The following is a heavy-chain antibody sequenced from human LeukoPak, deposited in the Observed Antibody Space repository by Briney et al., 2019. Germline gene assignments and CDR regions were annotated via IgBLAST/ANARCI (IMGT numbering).Heavy chain of an antibody. CDR3: ARVLTGYGGNPPSYYYYMDV. CDR2: IYTSGST. CDR1: GGSISSGSYY. Sequence: PSETLSLTCTVSGGSISSGSYYWSWIRQPAGKGLEWIGRIYTSGSTNYNPSLKSRVTISVDTSKNQFSLKLSSVAAADTAVYYCARVLTGYGGNPPSYYYYMDVWGKGTTVTISS. V-gene: IGHV4-61*02. D-gene: IGHD4-23*01. J-gene: IGHJ6*03.